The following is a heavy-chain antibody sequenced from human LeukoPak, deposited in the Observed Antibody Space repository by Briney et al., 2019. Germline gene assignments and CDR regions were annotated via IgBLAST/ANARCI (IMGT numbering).Heavy chain of an antibody. CDR2: ISSSSSYI. CDR1: GFTFSSYS. D-gene: IGHD6-6*01. Sequence: GGSLRLSCAASGFTFSSYSMNWVRQAPGKGLEWVSSISSSSSYIYYAGSVKGRFTISRDNAKNSLYLQMNSLRAEDTAVYYCARDPGWAARPQGYFDYWGQGTLVTVSS. CDR3: ARDPGWAARPQGYFDY. V-gene: IGHV3-21*01. J-gene: IGHJ4*02.